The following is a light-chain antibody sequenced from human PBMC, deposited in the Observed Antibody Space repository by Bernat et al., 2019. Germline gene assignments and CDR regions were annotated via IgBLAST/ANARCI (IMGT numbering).Light chain of an antibody. V-gene: IGKV1-9*01. Sequence: DIQLTQSPSFLSASIGDRVTITCRASQDISVYLAWYQQKSGKAPKLLIYAASTLQGGVPSRFSGSGSGTDFTLTINSLQPEDFATYYCQKLNSYPLTFGRGTKVEIK. CDR2: AAS. CDR1: QDISVY. J-gene: IGKJ4*01. CDR3: QKLNSYPLT.